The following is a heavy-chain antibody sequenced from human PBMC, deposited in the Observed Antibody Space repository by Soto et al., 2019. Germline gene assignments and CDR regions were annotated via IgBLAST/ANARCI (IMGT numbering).Heavy chain of an antibody. CDR2: IWYDGSNK. CDR3: ARVPCLTYYYGMDV. D-gene: IGHD3-9*01. CDR1: GFTFSNYG. V-gene: IGHV3-33*01. Sequence: QVQLVESGGGVVQPGRSLRLSCAASGFTFSNYGMHWVRQAPGKGLEWVTVIWYDGSNKYYADSVKGRFTISRDNSKNTLYLQMNSLRAEDTAVYYCARVPCLTYYYGMDVWGQGTTVTVSS. J-gene: IGHJ6*02.